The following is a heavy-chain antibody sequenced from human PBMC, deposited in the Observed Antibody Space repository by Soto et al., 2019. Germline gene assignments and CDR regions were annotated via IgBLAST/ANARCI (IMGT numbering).Heavy chain of an antibody. D-gene: IGHD3-9*01. CDR2: IFSDNAR. CDR3: ARMKVDSYQCYYAMDV. Sequence: QVTLKESGPALVKPTETLTLTCTVSGFSLTTGKMGVSWIRQPPGKALEWLAHIFSDNARSYSPSLQGRLTISKDTSGSQVVLSMSNVDPVDTATYYCARMKVDSYQCYYAMDVWGQGTTVTVSS. V-gene: IGHV2-26*01. CDR1: GFSLTTGKMG. J-gene: IGHJ6*02.